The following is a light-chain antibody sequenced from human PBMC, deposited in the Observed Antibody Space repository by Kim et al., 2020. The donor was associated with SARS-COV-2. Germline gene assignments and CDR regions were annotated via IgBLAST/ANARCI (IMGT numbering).Light chain of an antibody. CDR2: DAS. CDR3: QQYGSTPLT. J-gene: IGKJ4*01. CDR1: RRVVSSS. Sequence: APPSWAGRRVVSSSVAWYQQRPGQPPRLLMYDASSRATGIPARFSGSGSGTDFTLTISRLEPEDFAVYYCQQYGSTPLTFGGGTKVDIK. V-gene: IGKV3-20*01.